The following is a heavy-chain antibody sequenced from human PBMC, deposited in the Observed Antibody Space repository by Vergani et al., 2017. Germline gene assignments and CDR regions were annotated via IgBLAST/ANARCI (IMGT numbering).Heavy chain of an antibody. D-gene: IGHD2-2*01. Sequence: EVQLVESGGGLVQPGGSLRLSCAASGFTFSSYWMSWVRQAPGKGLEWLANIKQDGSEKYYVDSVKGRFTISRDNAKNSLYLQMNSLRAGDTAVYYCARGRRYCSITSCYGRGYYYYYYMDVWSKGRTLTLSS. CDR3: ARGRRYCSITSCYGRGYYYYYYMDV. CDR1: GFTFSSYW. V-gene: IGHV3-7*01. J-gene: IGHJ6*03. CDR2: IKQDGSEK.